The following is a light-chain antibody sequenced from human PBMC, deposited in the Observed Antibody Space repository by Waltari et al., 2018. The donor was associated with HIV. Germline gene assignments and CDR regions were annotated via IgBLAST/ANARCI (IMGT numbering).Light chain of an antibody. CDR2: RNN. J-gene: IGLJ2*01. Sequence: QSVLTQPPSASGTPGQRVTISCSGSSSNIGSKYVYWYQQLPGTAPKLLIYRNNQRPSGVPDRFSGSKSGTSASLAISGLRSEDEADYYCAAWDDSLLLGGGTKLTVL. CDR1: SSNIGSKY. V-gene: IGLV1-47*01. CDR3: AAWDDSLL.